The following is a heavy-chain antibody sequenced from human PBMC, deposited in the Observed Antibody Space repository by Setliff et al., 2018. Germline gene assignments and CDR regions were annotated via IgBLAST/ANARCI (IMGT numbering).Heavy chain of an antibody. Sequence: LSLTFSVSGGSISIYFWNWIRQPAGKGLEWIGRISTSGSTTYNPSLKSRVTMSVDTSKNHFSLKLSSVTAADTAVYYCARDTGWYYFDYWGQGTLVTVSS. D-gene: IGHD6-19*01. CDR1: GGSISIYF. CDR2: ISTSGST. CDR3: ARDTGWYYFDY. J-gene: IGHJ4*02. V-gene: IGHV4-4*07.